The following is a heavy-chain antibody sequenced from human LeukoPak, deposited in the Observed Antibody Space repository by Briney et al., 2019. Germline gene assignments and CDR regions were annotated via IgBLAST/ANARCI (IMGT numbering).Heavy chain of an antibody. CDR3: ARVDPPPYYDILTGYSGFDY. CDR1: GYTFTICG. CDR2: ISAYNGNT. V-gene: IGHV1-18*01. Sequence: ASVKVSFKGSGYTFTICGISWVRQAPGQGLKWMGWISAYNGNTNYAQKLQGRVTMTTDTSTSTAYMELRSLRSDDTAVYYCARVDPPPYYDILTGYSGFDYWGQGTLVTVSS. J-gene: IGHJ4*02. D-gene: IGHD3-9*01.